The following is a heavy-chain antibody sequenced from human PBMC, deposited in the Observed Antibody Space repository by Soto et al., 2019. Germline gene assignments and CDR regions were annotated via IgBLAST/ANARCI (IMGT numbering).Heavy chain of an antibody. Sequence: EVQLVESGGGLVQPGGSLRLSCAASGFTFSDHYMDWVRQAPGKGLEWVGRVRNKANRYITDYAASVKGRFTISIDDSKNSLYLQMNSLKTEDTAVYYCARGFCSGATCYSGDSWGQGTLVTVSS. CDR1: GFTFSDHY. J-gene: IGHJ4*02. CDR2: VRNKANRYIT. CDR3: ARGFCSGATCYSGDS. D-gene: IGHD2-15*01. V-gene: IGHV3-72*01.